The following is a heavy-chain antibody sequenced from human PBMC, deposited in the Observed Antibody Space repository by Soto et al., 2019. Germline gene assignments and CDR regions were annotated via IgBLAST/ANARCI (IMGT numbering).Heavy chain of an antibody. J-gene: IGHJ4*02. V-gene: IGHV3-30*18. Sequence: GGSLRLSCAASGFTFSSYGMHWVRQAPGKGLEWVAVISYDGSNKYYADSVKGRFTISRDNSKNTLYLQMNSLRAEDTAVYYCAKDPGWQLEAVDYFDYWGQGTLVTVSS. D-gene: IGHD1-1*01. CDR3: AKDPGWQLEAVDYFDY. CDR1: GFTFSSYG. CDR2: ISYDGSNK.